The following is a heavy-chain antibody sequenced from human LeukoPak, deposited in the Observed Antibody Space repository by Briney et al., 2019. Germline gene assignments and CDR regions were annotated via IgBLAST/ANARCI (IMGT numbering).Heavy chain of an antibody. V-gene: IGHV4-4*07. D-gene: IGHD1-26*01. CDR3: ASGVGAGGGDAFDI. Sequence: SETLSLTCTVSGGSISSYYWSWIRQPAGKGLEWVGRIYTSGSTNYNPSLKSRVTMSVDTSKNQFSLKLSSVTAADTAVYYCASGVGAGGGDAFDIWGQGTMVTVSS. J-gene: IGHJ3*02. CDR2: IYTSGST. CDR1: GGSISSYY.